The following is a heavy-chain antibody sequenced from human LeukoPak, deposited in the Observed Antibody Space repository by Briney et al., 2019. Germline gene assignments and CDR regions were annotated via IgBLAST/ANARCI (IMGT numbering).Heavy chain of an antibody. CDR3: ARHSRSAYTGYENAFDI. J-gene: IGHJ3*02. CDR2: IYNSANT. Sequence: SETLSLTCTVSGDSISSSSYCWDWIRQPPGKGLEWIGNIYNSANTHYTPSLKTRITMSVDTSKNQFSLKLNPVTAADTGIYYCARHSRSAYTGYENAFDIWGQGTMVTVSS. V-gene: IGHV4-39*01. D-gene: IGHD5-12*01. CDR1: GDSISSSSYC.